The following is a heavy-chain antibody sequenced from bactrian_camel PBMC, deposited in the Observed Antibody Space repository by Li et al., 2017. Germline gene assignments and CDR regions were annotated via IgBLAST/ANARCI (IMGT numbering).Heavy chain of an antibody. D-gene: IGHD2*01. Sequence: HVQLVESGGGSVQAGGSLRLSCAASGYTVSSICMAWFRQAPGKEHEGVAFTDDNGDTKYADSVKGRFTISKDNAKNTLNLQMDSLKPEDTAMYYCAAERTGGYCYTLRRSGYTYWGQGTQVTVS. CDR2: FTDDNGDT. V-gene: IGHV3S6*01. CDR3: AAERTGGYCYTLRRSGYTY. J-gene: IGHJ4*01. CDR1: GYTVSSIC.